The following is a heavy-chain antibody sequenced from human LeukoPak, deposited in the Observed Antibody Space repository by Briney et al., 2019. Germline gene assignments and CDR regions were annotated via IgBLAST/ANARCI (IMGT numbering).Heavy chain of an antibody. D-gene: IGHD6-13*01. CDR3: ARVYYSSSYDYWYFDL. V-gene: IGHV4-38-2*02. Sequence: SETLSLTCTVSSYSISSVYYWGWIRQSPGKGLEWIGNIYHSGSTYYNPSLKSRVTISVDTSTNQFSLKLSSVTAADTAVYYCARVYYSSSYDYWYFDLWGRGTLVTVSS. J-gene: IGHJ2*01. CDR1: SYSISSVYY. CDR2: IYHSGST.